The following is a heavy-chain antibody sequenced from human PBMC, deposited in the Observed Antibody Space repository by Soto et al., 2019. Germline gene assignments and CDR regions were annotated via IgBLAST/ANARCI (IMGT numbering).Heavy chain of an antibody. CDR2: IDPSDSYT. J-gene: IGHJ4*02. D-gene: IGHD1-26*01. CDR3: ARLSGSYLAFDY. V-gene: IGHV5-10-1*04. Sequence: GESLKISCKGSGYSFTSYWISWVRQMPGKGLEWMGRIDPSDSYTNYSPSFQGQVTFSADKSISTAYLQWSSLKTSDTAMYYCARLSGSYLAFDYWGKGTRVTVSS. CDR1: GYSFTSYW.